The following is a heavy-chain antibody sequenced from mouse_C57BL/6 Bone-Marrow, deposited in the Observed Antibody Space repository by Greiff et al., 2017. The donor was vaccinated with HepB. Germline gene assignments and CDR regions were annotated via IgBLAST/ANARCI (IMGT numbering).Heavy chain of an antibody. Sequence: EVMLVESGGGLVQPGGSLKLSCAASGFTFSDYYMYWVRQTPEKRLEWVAYISNGGGSTYYPDTVKGRFTISRDNAKNTLYLQMSRLKSEDTAMYYCARHHYDYGVYAMDYWGQGTSVTVSS. J-gene: IGHJ4*01. V-gene: IGHV5-12*01. CDR2: ISNGGGST. D-gene: IGHD2-4*01. CDR3: ARHHYDYGVYAMDY. CDR1: GFTFSDYY.